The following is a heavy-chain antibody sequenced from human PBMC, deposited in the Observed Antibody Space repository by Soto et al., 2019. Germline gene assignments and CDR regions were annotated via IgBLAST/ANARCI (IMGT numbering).Heavy chain of an antibody. Sequence: PSETLSLTCTVSGGSISSYYWSWIRQPPGKGLEWIGYIYYSGSTNYNPSLKSRVTISVDTSKNQFSLKLSSVTAADTAVYYCAGSSSAGEYFQHWGQGTLVTVSS. CDR3: AGSSSAGEYFQH. CDR2: IYYSGST. CDR1: GGSISSYY. D-gene: IGHD6-6*01. J-gene: IGHJ1*01. V-gene: IGHV4-59*01.